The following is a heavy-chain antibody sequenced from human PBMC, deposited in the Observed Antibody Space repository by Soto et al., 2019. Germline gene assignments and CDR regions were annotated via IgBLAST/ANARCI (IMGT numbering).Heavy chain of an antibody. V-gene: IGHV1-18*01. J-gene: IGHJ3*02. D-gene: IGHD2-15*01. CDR3: ARPGQYCSGGSCNDAFDI. CDR2: ISPYNGNT. CDR1: GYTFTSYG. Sequence: ASVKVSCKASGYTFTSYGFTWVRQAPGQGLEWMGWISPYNGNTNYAQKFQGRVTMTRDTSTSTVYMELSSLRSEDTAVYYCARPGQYCSGGSCNDAFDIWGQGTMVTVSS.